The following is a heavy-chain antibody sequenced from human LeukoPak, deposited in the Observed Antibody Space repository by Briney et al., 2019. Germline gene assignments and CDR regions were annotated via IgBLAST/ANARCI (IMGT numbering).Heavy chain of an antibody. Sequence: SETLSLTCTVSGVSISSGGYYWSWIRQHPGQGLEWIGYISYSGSTYHNPSLKSRVTISVDTSKNQFSLKLSSVTAADTAVYYCARDHDQRNYYYGMDVWGQGTTVTVST. CDR1: GVSISSGGYY. D-gene: IGHD3-16*01. CDR2: ISYSGST. CDR3: ARDHDQRNYYYGMDV. V-gene: IGHV4-31*03. J-gene: IGHJ6*01.